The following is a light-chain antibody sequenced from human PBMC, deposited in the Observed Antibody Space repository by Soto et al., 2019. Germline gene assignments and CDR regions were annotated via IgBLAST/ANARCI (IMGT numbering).Light chain of an antibody. CDR2: EGS. J-gene: IGLJ2*01. V-gene: IGLV2-23*01. CDR1: SSDVGGYNL. CDR3: CSYAGSSTYVI. Sequence: QSALTKPASVSGSPGQSITISCTGTSSDVGGYNLVSWYQQHPDKAPKLMIYEGSKRPSGVSNRFSGSMSGNTASLTISGLQAEDEADYYCCSYAGSSTYVIFGGGTKVTVL.